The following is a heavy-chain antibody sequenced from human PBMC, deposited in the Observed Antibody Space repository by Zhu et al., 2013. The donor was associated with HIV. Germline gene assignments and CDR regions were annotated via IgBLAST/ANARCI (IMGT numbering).Heavy chain of an antibody. D-gene: IGHD5-12*01. CDR2: IIPIFGTA. J-gene: IGHJ6*02. V-gene: IGHV1-69*12. Sequence: QVQLVQSGAEVKKPGSSVNVSCKASGGTFSSYAISWVRQAPGQGLEWMGGIIPIFGTANYAQKFQGRVTITADESTSTAYMELSSLRSEDTAVYYCARVERGYSGYDTPYYYYYGMDVWGQGTTVTGLL. CDR1: GGTFSSYA. CDR3: ARVERGYSGYDTPYYYYYGMDV.